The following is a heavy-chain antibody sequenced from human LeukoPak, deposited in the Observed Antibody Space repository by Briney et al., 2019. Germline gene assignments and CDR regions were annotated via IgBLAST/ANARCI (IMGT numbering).Heavy chain of an antibody. D-gene: IGHD3-10*01. CDR3: ARYHPGACDAFDI. J-gene: IGHJ3*02. Sequence: SETLSLTCTVSGDSVSSSRYYWGWIRQPPGRGLEWIGSMYYSGSTYYNPSLKSRVTMSLDTSKNQFSLKLSSVAAADTAVYYCARYHPGACDAFDIWGQGTLITVSS. V-gene: IGHV4-39*01. CDR2: MYYSGST. CDR1: GDSVSSSRYY.